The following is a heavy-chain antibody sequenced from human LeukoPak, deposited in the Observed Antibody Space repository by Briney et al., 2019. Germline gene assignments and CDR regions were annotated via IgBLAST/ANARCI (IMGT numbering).Heavy chain of an antibody. CDR2: IYYSGST. J-gene: IGHJ4*02. CDR3: ARSAGEFWSGYYKGEYYFDY. CDR1: GGSISSSSYY. V-gene: IGHV4-39*01. Sequence: PSETLSLTCTVSGGSISSSSYYWGWIRQPPGKGLEWIVSIYYSGSTYYNPSLKSRVTISVDTSKNQFSLKLSSVTAADTAVYYCARSAGEFWSGYYKGEYYFDYWGQGTLVTVSS. D-gene: IGHD3-3*01.